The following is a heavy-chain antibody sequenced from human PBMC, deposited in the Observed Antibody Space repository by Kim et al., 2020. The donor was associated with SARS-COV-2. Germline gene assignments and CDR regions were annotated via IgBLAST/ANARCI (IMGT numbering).Heavy chain of an antibody. J-gene: IGHJ3*02. CDR2: ISGSGAST. V-gene: IGHV3-23*01. D-gene: IGHD3-22*01. CDR3: ANHLPGGIMIVVIKGAFDI. Sequence: GGSLRLSCAASGFTFSSYAMSWVRQAPGKGLEWVSAISGSGASTYYADSVKGRFTISRDNSKNTLYLQMNSLRAEDTAVYYCANHLPGGIMIVVIKGAFDIWGQGTMVTVSS. CDR1: GFTFSSYA.